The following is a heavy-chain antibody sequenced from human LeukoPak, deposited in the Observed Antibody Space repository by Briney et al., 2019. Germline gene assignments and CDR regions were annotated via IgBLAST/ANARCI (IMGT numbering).Heavy chain of an antibody. CDR2: IYTSGST. CDR3: ARTYSGYAVVDY. V-gene: IGHV4-59*10. D-gene: IGHD5-12*01. J-gene: IGHJ4*02. Sequence: PSETLSLTCAVYGGSFSTYYWSWIRQPAGKGLEWIGRIYTSGSTKYNPSLKSRVTIAVDTSKNQFSLKLSSVTAADTAVYYCARTYSGYAVVDYWGQGTLVTVSS. CDR1: GGSFSTYY.